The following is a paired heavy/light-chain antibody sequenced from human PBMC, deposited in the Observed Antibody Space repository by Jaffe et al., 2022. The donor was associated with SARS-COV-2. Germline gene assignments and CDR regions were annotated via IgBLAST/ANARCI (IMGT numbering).Light chain of an antibody. CDR1: QDIGNF. J-gene: IGKJ4*01. Sequence: DIQMTQSPSSLSAFVGDRVTITCRASQDIGNFLVWFQQKLGKAPKPLIYSASTLQSGVPSKFSGSGSGTDFTLTISSLQPEDFATYYCQQYKTFPLTFGGGTKVEIK. CDR2: SAS. V-gene: IGKV1-16*02. CDR3: QQYKTFPLT.
Heavy chain of an antibody. D-gene: IGHD3-9*01. CDR1: GFTFSSYS. CDR3: ARGYYDLLTGYYGAAY. J-gene: IGHJ4*02. V-gene: IGHV3-23*04. CDR2: ISGSASTT. Sequence: EVQLVESGGGLVQPGGSLGLSCAASGFTFSSYSMSWVRQAPGKGLEWVSAISGSASTTYYADSVKGRFTISRDNSKNTVYLQVNTLRAEDTAVYYCARGYYDLLTGYYGAAYWGQGTLVTVSS.